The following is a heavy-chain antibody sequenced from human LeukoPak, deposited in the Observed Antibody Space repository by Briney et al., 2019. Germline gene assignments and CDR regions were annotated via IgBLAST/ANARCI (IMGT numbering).Heavy chain of an antibody. CDR3: AADENYYDSSGYGAFDI. CDR2: IWYDGSNK. V-gene: IGHV3-33*01. J-gene: IGHJ3*02. Sequence: GGSLRLSCAASGFTFSSYGMHWVRQAPGKGLEWVAVIWYDGSNKYYADSVKGRFTISRDNSKNTLYLQMNSLRAEDTAVYYCAADENYYDSSGYGAFDIRGQGTMVTVSS. D-gene: IGHD3-22*01. CDR1: GFTFSSYG.